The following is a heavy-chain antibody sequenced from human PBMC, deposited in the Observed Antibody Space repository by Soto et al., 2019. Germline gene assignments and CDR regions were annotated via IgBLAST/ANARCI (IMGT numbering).Heavy chain of an antibody. V-gene: IGHV4-31*03. CDR3: ARAYCSGGSCTGDYYYGMDV. D-gene: IGHD2-15*01. CDR2: IYYSGST. CDR1: GGSISSGGYY. Sequence: QVQLQESGPGLVKPSQTLSLTCTVSGGSISSGGYYWSWIRQHPGKGLEWIGYIYYSGSTYYNPSLRSRVTISVDTSKNQFSLKLSSVTGADTAVYYCARAYCSGGSCTGDYYYGMDVWGQGTTVTVSS. J-gene: IGHJ6*02.